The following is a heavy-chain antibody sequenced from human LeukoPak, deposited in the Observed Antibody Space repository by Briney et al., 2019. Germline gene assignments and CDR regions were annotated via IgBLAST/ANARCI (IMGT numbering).Heavy chain of an antibody. Sequence: GGSLRLSCTASGFTFGDYAMSWFRQAPGKGLEWVGFIRSKAYGGTTEYAASVKGRFTISRDDSKSIAYLQMNSLKTEDTAVYYCTSRYGDYVGEYQTFDYWGQGTLVTVSS. CDR2: IRSKAYGGTT. CDR1: GFTFGDYA. CDR3: TSRYGDYVGEYQTFDY. D-gene: IGHD4-17*01. J-gene: IGHJ4*02. V-gene: IGHV3-49*03.